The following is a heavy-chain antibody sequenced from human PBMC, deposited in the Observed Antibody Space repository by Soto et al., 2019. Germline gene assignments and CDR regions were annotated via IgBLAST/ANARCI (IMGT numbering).Heavy chain of an antibody. CDR3: ARPARECSSPGPAN. J-gene: IGHJ4*02. CDR1: GLTFSNYW. CDR2: INQDGSES. Sequence: EVQLMESGGGLVQPGGSLRLSCVVSGLTFSNYWMSWVRQAPGKGLEWVANINQDGSESYYVDSVKGRFTISRDNAKNSLYLQMTSLRAADTAVYYCARPARECSSPGPANWGQGTLVTVSS. V-gene: IGHV3-7*01. D-gene: IGHD2-2*01.